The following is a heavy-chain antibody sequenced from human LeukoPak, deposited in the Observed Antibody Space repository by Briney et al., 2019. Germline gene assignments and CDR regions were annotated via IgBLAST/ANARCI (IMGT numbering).Heavy chain of an antibody. CDR3: ATAEWENFYFDS. D-gene: IGHD1-26*01. J-gene: IGHJ4*02. CDR2: TSYGGGA. Sequence: PSETLSLTRTVSGASVSRGGYYSSWIRHHPGNGLEWIGFTSYGGGAYYNPSLMSRITMSVDPSQNQFSLKMRDVTAADTAVYFCATAEWENFYFDSWGQGALVAVTS. CDR1: GASVSRGGYY. V-gene: IGHV4-31*03.